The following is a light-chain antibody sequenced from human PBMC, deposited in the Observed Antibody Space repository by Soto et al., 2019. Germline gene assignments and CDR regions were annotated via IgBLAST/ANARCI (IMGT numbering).Light chain of an antibody. CDR3: QQYNANPT. Sequence: DIQMTQSPSTLSASVGDRVTITCRASQSISSWLAWYQQKPGKAPKLLIYKASSLESGVPSRFSGSGSGTEFTLAISSLQPYDSAAYYCQQYNANPTFGQGT. J-gene: IGKJ1*01. V-gene: IGKV1-5*03. CDR2: KAS. CDR1: QSISSW.